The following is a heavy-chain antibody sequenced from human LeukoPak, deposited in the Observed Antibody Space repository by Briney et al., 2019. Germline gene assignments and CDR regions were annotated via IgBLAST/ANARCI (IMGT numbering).Heavy chain of an antibody. CDR3: ARVYYYGSGSSDAFDI. D-gene: IGHD3-10*01. Sequence: GASVKVSCKASGGTFSSYAFSWVRQAPGQGLEWMGGIIPIFGTANYAQKFQGRVTITADESTSTAYMELSSLRSEDTAVYYCARVYYYGSGSSDAFDIWGQGTMVTVSS. CDR2: IIPIFGTA. CDR1: GGTFSSYA. V-gene: IGHV1-69*13. J-gene: IGHJ3*02.